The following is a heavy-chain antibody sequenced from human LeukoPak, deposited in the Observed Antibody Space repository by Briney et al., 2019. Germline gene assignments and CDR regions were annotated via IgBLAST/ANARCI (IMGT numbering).Heavy chain of an antibody. CDR3: ARGYRYYYDSSGEDY. D-gene: IGHD3-22*01. CDR1: GYTFTSFD. V-gene: IGHV1-18*01. Sequence: ASVKVSCKASGYTFTSFDMNWVRQAPGQGLEWMGWISAYNGNTNYAQKLQGRVTMTTDTSTSTAYMELRSLRSDDTAVYYCARGYRYYYDSSGEDYWGQGTLVTVSS. CDR2: ISAYNGNT. J-gene: IGHJ4*02.